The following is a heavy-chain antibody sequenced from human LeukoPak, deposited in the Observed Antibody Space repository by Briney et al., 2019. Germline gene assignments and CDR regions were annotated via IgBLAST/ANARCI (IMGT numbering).Heavy chain of an antibody. V-gene: IGHV1-2*02. D-gene: IGHD6-13*01. Sequence: ASVKVSCKASGYTFTSYYMHWVRQAPGQGLEWMGIINPSGGGTNYAQKFQGRVTMTRDTSISTAYMELSRLRSDDTAVYYCASSSWYGLPDYWGQGTLVTVSS. CDR2: INPSGGGT. CDR3: ASSSWYGLPDY. J-gene: IGHJ4*02. CDR1: GYTFTSYY.